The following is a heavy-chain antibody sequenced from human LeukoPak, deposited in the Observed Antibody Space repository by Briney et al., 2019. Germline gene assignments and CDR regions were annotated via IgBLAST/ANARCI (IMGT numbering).Heavy chain of an antibody. J-gene: IGHJ6*03. CDR3: AVLDSSSSYYYYMDV. CDR1: GYSISSFYY. D-gene: IGHD6-6*01. Sequence: SETLSLTCTVSGYSISSFYYWGWIRQPPGKGLEWIGSIYYSGSTYYNPSLKSRVTISVDTSKNQFSLKLSSVTAADTAVYYCAVLDSSSSYYYYMDVWGKGTTVTVSS. V-gene: IGHV4-38-2*02. CDR2: IYYSGST.